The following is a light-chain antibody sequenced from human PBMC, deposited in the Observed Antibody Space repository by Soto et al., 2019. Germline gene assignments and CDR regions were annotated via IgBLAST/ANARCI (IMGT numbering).Light chain of an antibody. V-gene: IGLV1-44*01. CDR2: GYN. CDR1: NSNIGSNT. Sequence: QSVLTQPPSASGTPGQRVTISCSGSNSNIGSNTVNWYQQVPGTAPKLLIYGYNQRPSGVPDRFSGSCSGTSASLAIRWLQSEDEADYYCSAWDDSLNGYVFGTGAKVTGL. CDR3: SAWDDSLNGYV. J-gene: IGLJ1*01.